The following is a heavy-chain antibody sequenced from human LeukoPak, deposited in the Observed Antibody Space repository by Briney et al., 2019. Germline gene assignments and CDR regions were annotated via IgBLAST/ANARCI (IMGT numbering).Heavy chain of an antibody. CDR1: GFTFSSSA. D-gene: IGHD3-10*01. CDR2: IDESGGSI. Sequence: GGSLRLSCAASGFTFSSSAMSWVRQAPGKGLEWVSGIDESGGSIYYADSVKGRFTISRDNSKNTLDLQMNSLRAEDTAVYYCARDYGSRGSSSYPFDNWSQGTLVTVSP. CDR3: ARDYGSRGSSSYPFDN. V-gene: IGHV3-23*01. J-gene: IGHJ4*02.